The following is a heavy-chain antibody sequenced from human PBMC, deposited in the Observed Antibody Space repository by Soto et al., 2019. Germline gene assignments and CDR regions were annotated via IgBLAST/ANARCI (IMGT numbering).Heavy chain of an antibody. CDR1: GFTFSSYA. CDR2: ISGSGGST. J-gene: IGHJ6*02. D-gene: IGHD6-13*01. V-gene: IGHV3-23*01. CDR3: AKNILYSRYGLDV. Sequence: EVQLLESGGGLVQPGGSLRLSCAASGFTFSSYAMNWVRQAPGKGLEWVSAISGSGGSTYYADSVKGRFTISRDNSKNTLYLQMDSLRAEDTALYYCAKNILYSRYGLDVWGQGTTVTVSS.